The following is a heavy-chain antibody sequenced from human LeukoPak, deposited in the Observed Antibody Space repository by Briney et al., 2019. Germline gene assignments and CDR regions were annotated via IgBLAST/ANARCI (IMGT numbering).Heavy chain of an antibody. CDR1: GGSISGYY. D-gene: IGHD6-25*01. V-gene: IGHV4-4*07. Sequence: SETLSLTCSVSGGSISGYYWSWIRQPAGQGPEWIGRIYSNGDTRYNPSLKSRVTMSVDTSKNQVSLNLRPVTAADTAVFFCARAAGAAGGQYFDYWGQGTLVTVSS. CDR2: IYSNGDT. J-gene: IGHJ4*02. CDR3: ARAAGAAGGQYFDY.